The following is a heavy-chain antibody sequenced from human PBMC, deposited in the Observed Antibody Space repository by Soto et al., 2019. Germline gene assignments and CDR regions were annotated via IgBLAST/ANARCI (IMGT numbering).Heavy chain of an antibody. Sequence: EVQLVEYGGGLVQPGGSLRLSCAASGFTLSDHYMDWVRQAPGKGLEWVGRTRNKANSYTTEYAASVKGRFTISRDDSKNSLYLQMNSLKTEDTAVYYCARYDYGDLDYWGQGTLVTVSS. CDR1: GFTLSDHY. CDR2: TRNKANSYTT. CDR3: ARYDYGDLDY. J-gene: IGHJ4*02. V-gene: IGHV3-72*01. D-gene: IGHD4-17*01.